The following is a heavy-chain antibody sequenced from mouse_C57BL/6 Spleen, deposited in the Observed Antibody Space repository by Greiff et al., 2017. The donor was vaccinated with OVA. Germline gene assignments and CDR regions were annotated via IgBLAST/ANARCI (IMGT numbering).Heavy chain of an antibody. J-gene: IGHJ4*01. Sequence: VQLQESGAELARPGASVKLSCKASGYTFTSYGISWVKQRTGQGLEWIGEIYPRSGNTYYNEKFKGKATLTADKSSSTAYMELRSLTSEDSAVYFCARRDYGSSYVGGAMDYWGQGTSVTVSS. CDR3: ARRDYGSSYVGGAMDY. CDR1: GYTFTSYG. V-gene: IGHV1-81*01. D-gene: IGHD1-1*01. CDR2: IYPRSGNT.